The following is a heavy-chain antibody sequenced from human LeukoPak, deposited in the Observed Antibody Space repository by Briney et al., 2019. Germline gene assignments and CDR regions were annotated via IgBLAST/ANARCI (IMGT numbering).Heavy chain of an antibody. CDR3: ASRTRPDVGAFDI. CDR2: IYPSGGRT. CDR1: GYTFSVYF. Sequence: ASVKVSCKASGYTFSVYFINWVRQAPGQGLEWMGIIYPSGGRTNYAQKFQGRVTMTRDMSTSTVYMELSSLRSEDTAVYYCASRTRPDVGAFDIWGQGTMVTVSA. J-gene: IGHJ3*02. V-gene: IGHV1-46*01. D-gene: IGHD6-6*01.